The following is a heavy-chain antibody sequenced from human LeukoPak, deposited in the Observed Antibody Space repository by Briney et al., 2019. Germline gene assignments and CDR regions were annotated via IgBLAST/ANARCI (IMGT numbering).Heavy chain of an antibody. D-gene: IGHD3-16*01. CDR1: GYTFTHQW. CDR3: ARHSDVVGAI. J-gene: IGHJ4*02. Sequence: GESLKISFDASGYTFTHQWIGWVRQMPGTGLEWVGIIYPRDSDTIYSPSFQGHVTISADTSINTAYLEWRSLEASDTAMYYCARHSDVVGAIWGQGTQVTVSS. V-gene: IGHV5-51*01. CDR2: IYPRDSDT.